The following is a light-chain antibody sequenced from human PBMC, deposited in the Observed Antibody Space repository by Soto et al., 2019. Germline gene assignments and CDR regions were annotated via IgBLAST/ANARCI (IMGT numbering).Light chain of an antibody. Sequence: DVVMTQSPLSLPVTLGQPASISCRSSQSLVYSDGNTYLNWFQQRPGQSPRRLIYKVSNRDSGVPDRFSGSESGTDFTLKISRVEAEDVGVYYCMQCTLWPFTFCGGTKVEFK. V-gene: IGKV2-30*01. J-gene: IGKJ4*01. CDR2: KVS. CDR3: MQCTLWPFT. CDR1: QSLVYSDGNTY.